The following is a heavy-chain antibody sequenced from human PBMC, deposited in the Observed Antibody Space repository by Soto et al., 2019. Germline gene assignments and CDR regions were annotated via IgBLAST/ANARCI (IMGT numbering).Heavy chain of an antibody. J-gene: IGHJ4*02. CDR2: IYHSGST. V-gene: IGHV4-30-2*01. CDR3: ARGVTTPSFDY. Sequence: PSETLSLTCAVSGGSISSGGYSWSWIRQPPGKGLEWIGYIYHSGSTYYNPSLKSRVTISVDRSKNQFSLKLSSVTAADTAVYYCARGVTTPSFDYWGQGTLVTVSS. D-gene: IGHD4-17*01. CDR1: GGSISSGGYS.